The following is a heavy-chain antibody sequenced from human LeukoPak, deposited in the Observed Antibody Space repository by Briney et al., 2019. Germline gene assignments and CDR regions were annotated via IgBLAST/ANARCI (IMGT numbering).Heavy chain of an antibody. V-gene: IGHV3-11*04. D-gene: IGHD3-3*01. J-gene: IGHJ4*02. CDR1: GFSFSDYY. Sequence: GGSLRLSCAASGFSFSDYYMSWIRQAPGKGLEWVSYISNSGSSIYYADSVKGRFTISRDNAKNSLYLQMNSLRDEDTAVYYCARDQDYDFWSGQPSGVFHFDYWGQGTLVTVSS. CDR3: ARDQDYDFWSGQPSGVFHFDY. CDR2: ISNSGSSI.